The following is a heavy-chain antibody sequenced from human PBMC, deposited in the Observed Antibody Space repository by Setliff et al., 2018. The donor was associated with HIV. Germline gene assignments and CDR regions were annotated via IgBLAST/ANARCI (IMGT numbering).Heavy chain of an antibody. J-gene: IGHJ6*02. CDR1: GGPFTSSS. V-gene: IGHV1-69*02. Sequence: GASVKVFCKASGGPFTSSSIGWVRQAPGQGLEWMGRIIPILGVPRYAQKFQGRVTITADESTSTAYMELSSLRSEDTAVYYCARRAADGYNYLYYYYGMDVWGQGTTVTVSS. CDR2: IIPILGVP. D-gene: IGHD5-12*01. CDR3: ARRAADGYNYLYYYYGMDV.